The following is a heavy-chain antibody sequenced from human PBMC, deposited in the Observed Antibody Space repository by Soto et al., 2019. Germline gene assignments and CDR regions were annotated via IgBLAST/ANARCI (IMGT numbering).Heavy chain of an antibody. D-gene: IGHD3-10*01. J-gene: IGHJ4*02. CDR1: GFTFSSYW. CDR3: ARVVSYYYGSGSYSCFDY. V-gene: IGHV3-74*01. CDR2: INSDGSST. Sequence: PGGSLRLSCTASGFTFSSYWMHWVRQAPGKGLGWVSRINSDGSSTGYADSVKGRFTISRDNAKNTLYLQMNSLRAEDTAVYYCARVVSYYYGSGSYSCFDYWGQGTLVTVSS.